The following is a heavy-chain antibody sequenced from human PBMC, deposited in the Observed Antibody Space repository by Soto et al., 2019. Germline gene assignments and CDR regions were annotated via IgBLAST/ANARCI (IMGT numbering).Heavy chain of an antibody. J-gene: IGHJ6*03. D-gene: IGHD3-3*01. CDR2: IKSKTDGGTT. CDR1: GFTFSNAW. V-gene: IGHV3-15*01. CDR3: TTDRPDFWSGYFPNSYYYYYMDV. Sequence: GGSLRLSCAASGFTFSNAWMSWVRQAPGKGLEWVGRIKSKTDGGTTDYAAPVKGRFTIITEDSTNTLYLQMNSLKTEDTAVYYCTTDRPDFWSGYFPNSYYYYYMDVWGKGTTVTVSS.